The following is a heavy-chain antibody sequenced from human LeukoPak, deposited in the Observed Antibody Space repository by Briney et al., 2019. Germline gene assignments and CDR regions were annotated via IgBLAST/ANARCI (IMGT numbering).Heavy chain of an antibody. V-gene: IGHV1-58*01. Sequence: GTSVKVSCKPSGFTFTSSAVLWVRQARGQRLEGVGWIVVGSGNTNYAQKFQERVTITRDMSTSTAYMELSSLRSEDTAVYYCAADLRGEGYDYYDSSGYYRYYFDFWGQGTLVTVSS. J-gene: IGHJ4*02. CDR1: GFTFTSSA. CDR3: AADLRGEGYDYYDSSGYYRYYFDF. CDR2: IVVGSGNT. D-gene: IGHD3-22*01.